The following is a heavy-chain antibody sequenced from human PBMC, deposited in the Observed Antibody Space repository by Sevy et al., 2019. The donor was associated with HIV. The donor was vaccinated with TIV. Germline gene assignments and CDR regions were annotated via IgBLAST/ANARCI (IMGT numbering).Heavy chain of an antibody. CDR2: TIPIFGTA. CDR3: ARTREYSSGDDY. CDR1: GGTFSSYA. V-gene: IGHV1-69*13. Sequence: ASVKVSCKASGGTFSSYAISWVRQAPGQGLEWLGGTIPIFGTANYAQKFQGRITITADESTSTAYMELSSLRSEDTAVYYCARTREYSSGDDYWGQGTLVTVSS. D-gene: IGHD6-19*01. J-gene: IGHJ4*02.